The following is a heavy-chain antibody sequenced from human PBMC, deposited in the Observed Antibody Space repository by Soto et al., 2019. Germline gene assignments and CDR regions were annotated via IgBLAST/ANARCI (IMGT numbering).Heavy chain of an antibody. D-gene: IGHD2-8*01. CDR1: GYTFTRYG. CDR2: ISGYNGDT. J-gene: IGHJ6*02. Sequence: QGQLVQSGGEAKKPGASVKVSCKASGYTFTRYGISWGRQAPGQWLEWMVWISGYNGDTNYAQKFQGRVTMTIDTSTSTAYVALRRLTAADTAVYYCATNGQPPYYYYGMDVWGQGTTVTVSS. V-gene: IGHV1-18*01. CDR3: ATNGQPPYYYYGMDV.